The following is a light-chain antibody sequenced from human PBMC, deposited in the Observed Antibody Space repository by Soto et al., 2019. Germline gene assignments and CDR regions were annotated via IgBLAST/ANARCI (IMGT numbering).Light chain of an antibody. CDR2: YDS. CDR1: NIGSKS. J-gene: IGLJ2*01. Sequence: VLTQPPSVSVAPGKTARITCGGNNIGSKSVHWYQQKPGQAPVLVIYYDSDRPSGIPERFSGSNSGNTATLTISRVEAGDEADYYCQVWDSSSDVVFGGGTKVTVL. CDR3: QVWDSSSDVV. V-gene: IGLV3-21*04.